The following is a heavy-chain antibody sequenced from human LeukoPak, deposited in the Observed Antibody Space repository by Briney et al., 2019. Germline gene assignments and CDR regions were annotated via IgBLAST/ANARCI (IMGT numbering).Heavy chain of an antibody. V-gene: IGHV4-34*01. CDR1: GGSFSGYY. CDR3: ARGRQADY. D-gene: IGHD6-25*01. CDR2: INHSGST. Sequence: SETLSLTCAVYGGSFSGYYWSWIRQPPGKGLEWIGEINHSGSTNYNPSLKSRVTISVDTSKNQFSLKLSSVTAADTAVYYCARGRQADYWGQGTLVTVSS. J-gene: IGHJ4*02.